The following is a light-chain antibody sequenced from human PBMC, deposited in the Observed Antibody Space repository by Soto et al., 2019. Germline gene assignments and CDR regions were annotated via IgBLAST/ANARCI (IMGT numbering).Light chain of an antibody. Sequence: EIVMTQAPATMSVSPGERVTLSCRASLGISINLAWYQQRPGQSPRIVIYGDSTRATGVPNRFSGSGSGTELTLTISRLQSEDLAVYHCQKYNKWPQTXGQGTKGDIK. CDR1: LGISIN. CDR2: GDS. V-gene: IGKV3-15*01. J-gene: IGKJ1*01. CDR3: QKYNKWPQT.